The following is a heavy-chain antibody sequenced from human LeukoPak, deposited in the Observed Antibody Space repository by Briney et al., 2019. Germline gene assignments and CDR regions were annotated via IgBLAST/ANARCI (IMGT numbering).Heavy chain of an antibody. Sequence: SETLSLTCTVSGGSISSYYWSWMRQPPGKGLEWGGYIYYSGSTNYNPSLKSRVTISVDTSKNQFSLKLSSATAADTAGYYCASYGGSGWYFDYWGQGTLVTVSS. CDR3: ASYGGSGWYFDY. J-gene: IGHJ4*02. CDR1: GGSISSYY. D-gene: IGHD6-19*01. V-gene: IGHV4-59*01. CDR2: IYYSGST.